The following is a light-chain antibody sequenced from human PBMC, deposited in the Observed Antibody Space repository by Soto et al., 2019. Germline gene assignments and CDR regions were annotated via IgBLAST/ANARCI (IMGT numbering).Light chain of an antibody. J-gene: IGLJ1*01. CDR1: SSDVGGYNY. CDR2: DVS. V-gene: IGLV2-11*01. Sequence: QSALTQPRSVSGSPGQSVTISCTGTSSDVGGYNYVSWYQQHPGKAPKLMIYDVSERPSGVPERFSGSKSGNTASLTISGLQAEDEADYYCCSYAGSPYVFGTGTKVTAL. CDR3: CSYAGSPYV.